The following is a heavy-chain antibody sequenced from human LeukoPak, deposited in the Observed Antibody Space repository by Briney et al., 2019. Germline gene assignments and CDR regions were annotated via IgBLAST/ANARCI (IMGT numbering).Heavy chain of an antibody. CDR2: INPNSGGT. CDR3: ARTSIAVAGNMWFDP. J-gene: IGHJ5*02. D-gene: IGHD6-19*01. V-gene: IGHV1-2*02. CDR1: GYTFTGYY. Sequence: GASVKVSCKASGYTFTGYYMHWVRQAPGQGLEWMGWINPNSGGTNYAQKFQGRVTMTRDTSISTAYMELSRLRSDDTAVYYCARTSIAVAGNMWFDPWGQGTLVTVSS.